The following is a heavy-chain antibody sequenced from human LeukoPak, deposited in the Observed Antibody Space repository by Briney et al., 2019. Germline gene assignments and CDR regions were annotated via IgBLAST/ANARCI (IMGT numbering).Heavy chain of an antibody. J-gene: IGHJ5*02. CDR2: ITPVIDVS. CDR1: GGSLNSHI. CDR3: ARIHLRWRPYHLFHP. V-gene: IGHV1-69*02. Sequence: SVKVSCKASGGSLNSHIFTWVRQAPGQGLEWMGKITPVIDVSKYAQKFQGRLTITADKSTATVYMELSGLKSDDTAVYYCARIHLRWRPYHLFHPLGQGTLVTVSS. D-gene: IGHD2-2*01.